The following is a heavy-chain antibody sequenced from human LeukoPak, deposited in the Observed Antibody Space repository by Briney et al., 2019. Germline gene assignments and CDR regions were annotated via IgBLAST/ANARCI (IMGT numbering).Heavy chain of an antibody. CDR1: AYTSPSYG. CDR3: ALPAKGAFFYYYMEV. Sequence: AASVKVSCKASAYTSPSYGVTWVRQAPGRGLEWMGWISTYNGNTQYAQKFQGRVTMTTDTPTKTVYMELRNLRSNDTAVYYCALPAKGAFFYYYMEVWGKGTTVTVSS. CDR2: ISTYNGNT. J-gene: IGHJ6*03. D-gene: IGHD2-2*01. V-gene: IGHV1-18*01.